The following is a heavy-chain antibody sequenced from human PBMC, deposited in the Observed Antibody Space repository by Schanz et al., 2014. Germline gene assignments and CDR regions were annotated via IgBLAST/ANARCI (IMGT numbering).Heavy chain of an antibody. CDR2: ITSTSRYI. Sequence: EVQLVESGGGLVQPGGSLRLSCAASGFTFSSYSMNWVRQAPGKGLEWVSSITSTSRYIYYADSLKGRFTISRDNAKNSVYLQMNRLSAEDTAEYYCARGVRVRGIIIDYWGPGTLVTVSS. CDR1: GFTFSSYS. J-gene: IGHJ4*02. V-gene: IGHV3-21*01. D-gene: IGHD3-10*01. CDR3: ARGVRVRGIIIDY.